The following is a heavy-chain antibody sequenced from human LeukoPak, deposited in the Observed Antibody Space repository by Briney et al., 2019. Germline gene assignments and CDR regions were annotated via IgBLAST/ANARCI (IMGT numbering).Heavy chain of an antibody. CDR2: ISYDGCT. CDR1: GYSIGSCYF. J-gene: IGHJ5*01. V-gene: IGHV4-38-2*01. D-gene: IGHD6-6*01. Sequence: SETLSLTCGVSGYSIGSCYFWACIRQPPGKVLEWFWIISYDGCTQYNPSLQSRVTISGDISKNKFSLQLSSLTAAATAVYHCARQSIAGVGHETPSSWFDSWGQGTLVTVSS. CDR3: ARQSIAGVGHETPSSWFDS.